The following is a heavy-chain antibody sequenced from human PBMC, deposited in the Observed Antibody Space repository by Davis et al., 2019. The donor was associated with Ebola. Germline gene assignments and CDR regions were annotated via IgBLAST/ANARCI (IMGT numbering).Heavy chain of an antibody. J-gene: IGHJ4*02. CDR3: ARGSRRGYSYGFV. CDR1: GFTFSDYY. CDR2: IGVNIIYT. V-gene: IGHV3-11*06. D-gene: IGHD5-18*01. Sequence: PGESLKISCAASGFTFSDYYMSWIRQAPGKGLEWLSYIGVNIIYTNYADSVKGRFTISRDNAKNLLYLQMSSLRAEDTAMYYCARGSRRGYSYGFVWGQGALVTVSS.